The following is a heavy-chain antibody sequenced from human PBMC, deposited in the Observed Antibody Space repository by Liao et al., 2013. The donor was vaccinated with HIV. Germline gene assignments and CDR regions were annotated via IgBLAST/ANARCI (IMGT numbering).Heavy chain of an antibody. V-gene: IGHV4-30-4*08. CDR1: GDSISSGDYY. D-gene: IGHD2-21*02. Sequence: QVQLQESGPGLVKPSQTLSLTCTVSGDSISSGDYYWSWIRQPPGKGLEWIGYIYYTGSTYYNPSLKSRVSISVDTSKNQFSLKLSSVTASDTAVYYCARGRVTADAFDIWGQGTMVTVSS. CDR2: IYYTGST. CDR3: ARGRVTADAFDI. J-gene: IGHJ3*02.